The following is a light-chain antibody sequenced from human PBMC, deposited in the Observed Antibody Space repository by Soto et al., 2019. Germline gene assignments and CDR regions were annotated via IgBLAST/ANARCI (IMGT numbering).Light chain of an antibody. V-gene: IGKV1-5*03. Sequence: MTQSPLSLPVTPGEPASISCRSSQSISSWLAWYQQKPGKAPKLLIHQASSLASGVPSRFSGGGSGTEFTLTINSLQADDFATYYCQQYNSHSETFGQGTKVDI. CDR2: QAS. CDR3: QQYNSHSET. J-gene: IGKJ1*01. CDR1: QSISSW.